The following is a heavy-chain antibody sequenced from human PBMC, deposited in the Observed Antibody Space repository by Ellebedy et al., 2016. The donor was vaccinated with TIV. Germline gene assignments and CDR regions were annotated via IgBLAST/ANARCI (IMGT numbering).Heavy chain of an antibody. V-gene: IGHV1-69*13. J-gene: IGHJ6*03. CDR3: ARGKLRRRIYDTSYSSHYYYYYMDV. D-gene: IGHD6-13*01. CDR2: IIPIFGTA. Sequence: SVKVSCXASGGTFSSYAISWVRQAPGQGLEWMGGIIPIFGTANYAQKFQGRVTITADESTSTAYMELSSLRSEDTAVYYCARGKLRRRIYDTSYSSHYYYYYMDVWGKGTTVTVSS. CDR1: GGTFSSYA.